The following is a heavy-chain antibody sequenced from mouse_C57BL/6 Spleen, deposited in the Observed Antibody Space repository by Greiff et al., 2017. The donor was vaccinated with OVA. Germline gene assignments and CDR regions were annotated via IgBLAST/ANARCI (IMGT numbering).Heavy chain of an antibody. CDR1: GYTFTSYW. CDR3: ARGIGSSSFDY. D-gene: IGHD1-1*01. CDR2: IDPSDRYT. Sequence: QVQLQQPGAELVKPGASVKLSCKASGYTFTSYWMQWVKQRPGQGLEWIGEIDPSDRYTNYNQKFKGKATLTVDTSSSTAYMQLSSLTSEDSAVYYCARGIGSSSFDYWGQGTTLTVSS. J-gene: IGHJ2*01. V-gene: IGHV1-50*01.